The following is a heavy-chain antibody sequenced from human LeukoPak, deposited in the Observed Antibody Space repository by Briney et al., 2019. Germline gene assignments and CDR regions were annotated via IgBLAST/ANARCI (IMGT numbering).Heavy chain of an antibody. CDR2: ISQSGGRST. Sequence: GGSLRLSRAASGFTSSNYAMTWVRQAPGEGLEWVAFISQSGGRSTDYADSVRGRFTISRDNSEDTLYLQMNSLRAEDTAVYHCARDLGCSTSSCRYNWFDPWGQGTLVTVSS. CDR1: GFTSSNYA. CDR3: ARDLGCSTSSCRYNWFDP. J-gene: IGHJ5*02. D-gene: IGHD2-2*01. V-gene: IGHV3-23*01.